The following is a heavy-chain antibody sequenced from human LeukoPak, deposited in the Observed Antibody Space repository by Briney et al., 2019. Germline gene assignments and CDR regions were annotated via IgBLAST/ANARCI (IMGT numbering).Heavy chain of an antibody. V-gene: IGHV4-30-4*01. Sequence: PSQTLSLTCTVSGGSISSGDYYWSWIRQPPGKGLEWIGEINHSGSTNYNPSLKSRVTISVDTSKNQFSLKLSSVTAADTAVYYCARGLRRGLLSHHAINWFDPWGQGTLVTVSS. CDR2: INHSGST. CDR3: ARGLRRGLLSHHAINWFDP. D-gene: IGHD3/OR15-3a*01. CDR1: GGSISSGDYY. J-gene: IGHJ5*02.